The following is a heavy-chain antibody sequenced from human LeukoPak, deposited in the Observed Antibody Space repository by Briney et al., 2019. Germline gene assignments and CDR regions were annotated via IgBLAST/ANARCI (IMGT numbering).Heavy chain of an antibody. D-gene: IGHD2-21*01. CDR1: GFAFSSYG. CDR2: ISFDGSNK. J-gene: IGHJ6*02. V-gene: IGHV3-30*03. CDR3: ARPLYLIADYYAMDV. Sequence: GGSLRLSCAASGFAFSSYGMHWVRQAPGKGLEWVAVISFDGSNKYFADSVKGRFSISRDNSKNTLYLQMNSLRVEDTAVYFCARPLYLIADYYAMDVWGQGTTVTVSS.